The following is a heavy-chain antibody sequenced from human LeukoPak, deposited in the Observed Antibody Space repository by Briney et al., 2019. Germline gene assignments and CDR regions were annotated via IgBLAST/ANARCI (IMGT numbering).Heavy chain of an antibody. J-gene: IGHJ4*02. CDR1: GFTFSSYA. Sequence: GGSLRLSWAASGFTFSSYAMHWVRQAPDKGLEWVAVISYDGSNKYYADSVKGRFTISRDNSKNTLYLQMNSLRAEDTAVYYCARDRRIAAAGTALDYWGQGTLVTVSS. CDR2: ISYDGSNK. D-gene: IGHD6-13*01. CDR3: ARDRRIAAAGTALDY. V-gene: IGHV3-30-3*01.